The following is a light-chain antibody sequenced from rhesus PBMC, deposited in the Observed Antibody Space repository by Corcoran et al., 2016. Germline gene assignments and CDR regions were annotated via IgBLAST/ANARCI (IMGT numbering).Light chain of an antibody. CDR1: QGISNW. V-gene: IGKV1-69*01. Sequence: DIQMTQSPSSLSASVGDRVTITCRASQGISNWLAWYQKKQGKAPKLLIYRASNFETGVPSRFSGSGSGTDFTLTISSLQPEDIATYYCQQHDNSPYSFGQGTKVEIK. CDR2: RAS. CDR3: QQHDNSPYS. J-gene: IGKJ2*01.